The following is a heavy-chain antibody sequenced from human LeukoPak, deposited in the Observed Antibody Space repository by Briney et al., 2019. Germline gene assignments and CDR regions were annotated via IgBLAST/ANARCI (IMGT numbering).Heavy chain of an antibody. CDR3: AKDLYYYYYMDV. CDR2: ISGSGGST. J-gene: IGHJ6*03. Sequence: GASLRLSCAASGFTFISDAMSSVRQAPRKGLEWVSAISGSGGSTYYADSVKGRFTISRDNSTNTLYLKMNSLRAEDTAVYYCAKDLYYYYYMDVWGKGTTVTVSS. V-gene: IGHV3-23*01. CDR1: GFTFISDA.